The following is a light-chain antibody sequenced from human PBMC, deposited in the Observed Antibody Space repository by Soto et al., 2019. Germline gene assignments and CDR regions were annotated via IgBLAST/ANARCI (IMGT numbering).Light chain of an antibody. V-gene: IGLV3-1*01. CDR1: RLGNKY. Sequence: SYELTQPPSVSVSPGQTASITCSGERLGNKYASWYQQKSGQSPVLVIYEDNKRPSGIPERFSGSNSGNTATVTISGAQTADEADYYCQAWDSSTGVFGGGTQLTVL. CDR2: EDN. J-gene: IGLJ2*01. CDR3: QAWDSSTGV.